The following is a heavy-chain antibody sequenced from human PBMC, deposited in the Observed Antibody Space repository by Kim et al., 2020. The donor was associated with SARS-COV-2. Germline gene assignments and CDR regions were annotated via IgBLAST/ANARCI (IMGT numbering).Heavy chain of an antibody. J-gene: IGHJ4*02. D-gene: IGHD6-13*01. CDR2: GGST. CDR3: VKMYSRGY. Sequence: GGSTYYAESVKGRFTISRDNSKNPLYLQMSSLRAEDTAVYYCVKMYSRGYWGQGTLVTVSS. V-gene: IGHV3-64D*06.